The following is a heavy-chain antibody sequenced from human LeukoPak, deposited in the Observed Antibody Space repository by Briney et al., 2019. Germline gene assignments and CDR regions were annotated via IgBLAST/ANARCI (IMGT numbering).Heavy chain of an antibody. D-gene: IGHD1-26*01. J-gene: IGHJ3*02. CDR2: FYYSGTT. Sequence: PSETLSLTCIVSSASIFGTYYHWGWIRQPPGKGLEWIGTFYYSGTTFYNPSLKSRVTISVDTSKSHFSLRLTSVTATDTAVYYCPTANGNAFDIWGPGTLVTVSS. V-gene: IGHV4-39*01. CDR1: SASIFGTYYH. CDR3: PTANGNAFDI.